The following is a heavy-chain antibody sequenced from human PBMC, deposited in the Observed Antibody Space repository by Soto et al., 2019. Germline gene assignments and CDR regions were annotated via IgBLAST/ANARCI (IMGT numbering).Heavy chain of an antibody. CDR3: ARRRRGGYWFAP. Sequence: SETLSLTCSVSGGSINSDDHYWTWIRQPPGKGLEWIGSIYYSGTTNYNPSLKSRITVSIDTSKNQFSLNLTSVTAADTALYYCARRRRGGYWFAPWGQGTPVTVSS. J-gene: IGHJ5*02. V-gene: IGHV4-30-4*01. CDR2: IYYSGTT. CDR1: GGSINSDDHY.